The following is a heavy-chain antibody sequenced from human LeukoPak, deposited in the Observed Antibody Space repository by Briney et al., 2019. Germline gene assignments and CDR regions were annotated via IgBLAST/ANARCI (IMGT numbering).Heavy chain of an antibody. J-gene: IGHJ5*02. CDR1: GGTFSSYA. CDR3: ARDPTTPTIFGACRFDP. D-gene: IGHD3-3*01. CDR2: IIPIFGTA. V-gene: IGHV1-69*06. Sequence: SVKVSCKASGGTFSSYAISWVRQAPGQGLEWMGGIIPIFGTANYAQKFQGRVTITADKSTSTAYMELSSLRSEDTAVYYCARDPTTPTIFGACRFDPWGQGTLVTVSS.